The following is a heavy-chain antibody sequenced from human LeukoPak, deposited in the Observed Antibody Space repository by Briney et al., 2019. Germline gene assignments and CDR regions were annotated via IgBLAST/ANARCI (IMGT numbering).Heavy chain of an antibody. Sequence: GGSLRLSCAASGFTFSSYAMRWVRQAPGKGLERVSAISGSGGSTYYADSVKGRFTISRDNSKNTLYLQMNSLRAEDTAVYYCAKDRDIVVVVAAQDYWGQGTLVTVSS. D-gene: IGHD2-15*01. V-gene: IGHV3-23*01. CDR3: AKDRDIVVVVAAQDY. CDR1: GFTFSSYA. CDR2: ISGSGGST. J-gene: IGHJ4*02.